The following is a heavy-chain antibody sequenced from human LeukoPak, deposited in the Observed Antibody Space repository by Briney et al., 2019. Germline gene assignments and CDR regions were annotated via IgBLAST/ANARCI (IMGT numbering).Heavy chain of an antibody. J-gene: IGHJ4*02. CDR1: GFTFSSYG. Sequence: PGRSLRLSCAASGFTFSSYGIHWVRQAPGKGLEWVAVISYDGSHEYYADSVKGRFTISRDNSKNTLYLQMNDLRAEDTAVYYRAKGVAFDYWGQGTLVTVSS. CDR2: ISYDGSHE. D-gene: IGHD5-12*01. V-gene: IGHV3-30*18. CDR3: AKGVAFDY.